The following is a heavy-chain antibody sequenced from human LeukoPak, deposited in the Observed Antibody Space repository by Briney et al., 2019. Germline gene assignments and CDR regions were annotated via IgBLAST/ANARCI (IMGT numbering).Heavy chain of an antibody. D-gene: IGHD1-26*01. CDR2: IDHSGST. J-gene: IGHJ5*02. Sequence: SETLSLTCAVSGGSISSGGYSWSWIRQPPGKGLECIGTIDHSGSTYYNPSLKSRVTISLDTSKSQFSLKLSSVTAADTAVYYCARGDYGSYGDWFDPWGQGTLVTVSS. CDR3: ARGDYGSYGDWFDP. CDR1: GGSISSGGYS. V-gene: IGHV4-30-4*07.